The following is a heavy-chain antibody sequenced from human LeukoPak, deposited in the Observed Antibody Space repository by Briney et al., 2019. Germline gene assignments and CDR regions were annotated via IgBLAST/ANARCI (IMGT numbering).Heavy chain of an antibody. V-gene: IGHV3-7*01. CDR3: ARDSKWELRPTPFDY. CDR1: GFTFSSYW. CDR2: IKQDGSEK. Sequence: GGSLRLSCAASGFTFSSYWMSWVRQAPGKGLEWVANIKQDGSEKYYVDSVKGRFTISRDNAKNSLYLQMNSLRAEDTAVYYCARDSKWELRPTPFDYWGQGTLVTVSS. J-gene: IGHJ4*02. D-gene: IGHD1-26*01.